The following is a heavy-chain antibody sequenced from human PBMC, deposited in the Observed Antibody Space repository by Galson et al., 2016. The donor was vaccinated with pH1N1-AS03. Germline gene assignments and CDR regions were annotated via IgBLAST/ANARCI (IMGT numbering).Heavy chain of an antibody. D-gene: IGHD2/OR15-2a*01. CDR3: TRSNSDYFYENGMDV. J-gene: IGHJ6*02. CDR1: GFSISSTKMC. V-gene: IGHV2-70*11. CDR2: IDWDNDR. Sequence: PALVKPTQTPTLTCTFSGFSISSTKMCVSWIRQPPGKALEWLARIDWDNDRYYNKSLRSRLTTSKDTSKDQVVLTMTDLDPVDTATYYCTRSNSDYFYENGMDVWGQGTTVTVSS.